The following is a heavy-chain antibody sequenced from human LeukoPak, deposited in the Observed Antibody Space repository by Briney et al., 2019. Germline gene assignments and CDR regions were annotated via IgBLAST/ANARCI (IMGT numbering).Heavy chain of an antibody. D-gene: IGHD5-18*01. CDR1: GGSISSSSAY. CDR2: IYYSKNT. Sequence: PSETLSLTCTVSGGSISSSSAYWGWIRQPPGKGLEWIGSIYYSKNTYYNPSLKSRVTISADTSKNQFSLTLGSVCATDTAVYYCVSPRGFSYGYFDYWGQGTLVTVSS. V-gene: IGHV4-39*01. J-gene: IGHJ4*02. CDR3: VSPRGFSYGYFDY.